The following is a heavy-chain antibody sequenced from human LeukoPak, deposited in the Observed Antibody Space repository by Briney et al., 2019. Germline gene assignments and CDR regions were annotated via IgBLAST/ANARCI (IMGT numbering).Heavy chain of an antibody. Sequence: GGSLRLSCAASGFTVSSNHMSWVRQAPGKGLEWVSVIYSGGRTYYADSVKGRFTISRDNSKNTLSLQMNSLGAGDTAVYYCARSTATASSAAAYRGQGTLVTVSS. CDR3: ARSTATASSAAAY. D-gene: IGHD1-1*01. CDR1: GFTVSSNH. V-gene: IGHV3-66*02. J-gene: IGHJ4*02. CDR2: IYSGGRT.